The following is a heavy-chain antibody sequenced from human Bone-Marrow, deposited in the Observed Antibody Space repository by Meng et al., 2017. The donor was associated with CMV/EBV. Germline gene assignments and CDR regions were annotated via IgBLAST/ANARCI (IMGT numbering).Heavy chain of an antibody. V-gene: IGHV1-8*01. CDR1: GYTFTSYD. CDR3: ARFSQGGCSSTSCYTNGMDV. D-gene: IGHD2-2*02. CDR2: MNPNSGNT. Sequence: ASVKVSCKASGYTFTSYDINWVRQATGQGLEWMGWMNPNSGNTGYAQKFQGRVTMTRDTSTSTVYMELSSLRSEDTAVYYCARFSQGGCSSTSCYTNGMDVWGQGTTVTVSS. J-gene: IGHJ6*02.